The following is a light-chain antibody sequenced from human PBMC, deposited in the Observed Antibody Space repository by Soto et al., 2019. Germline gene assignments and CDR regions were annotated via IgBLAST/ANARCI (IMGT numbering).Light chain of an antibody. CDR3: QQYNSNPLT. CDR2: KAS. Sequence: DIQMTQSPSTLSASVGDRVTITCRASQSVSSWLAWYQQKPGKVPKLLIYKASTLASGVPSRFSGSGSGTEFTLTISSLPPDDFATYYCQQYNSNPLTFGGGTKVEIK. CDR1: QSVSSW. J-gene: IGKJ4*01. V-gene: IGKV1-5*03.